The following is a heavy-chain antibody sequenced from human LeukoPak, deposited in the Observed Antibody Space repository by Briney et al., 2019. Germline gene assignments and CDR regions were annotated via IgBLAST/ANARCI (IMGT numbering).Heavy chain of an antibody. Sequence: GGSLRLSCAASGFTVSSNYMSWVRQAPGKGLEWVSVIYSGGSTYYADSVKGRFTISRHNSKNTLYLQLNSLRAEDTAVYYCARDLGTTFDYWGQGTLVTVSS. V-gene: IGHV3-53*04. CDR3: ARDLGTTFDY. CDR1: GFTVSSNY. D-gene: IGHD7-27*01. J-gene: IGHJ4*02. CDR2: IYSGGST.